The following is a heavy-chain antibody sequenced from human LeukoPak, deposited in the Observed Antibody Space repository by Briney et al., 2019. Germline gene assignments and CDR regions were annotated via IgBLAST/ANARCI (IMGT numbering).Heavy chain of an antibody. J-gene: IGHJ6*02. V-gene: IGHV3-23*01. CDR2: ISGSGGST. Sequence: GLEWVXXISGSGGSTYYADSVKRPFTISRDNSKNTLYLQMTSLRVEDTAVYYCATPLWFGELISYYYGMDVWGQGTTVTVSS. D-gene: IGHD3-10*01. CDR3: ATPLWFGELISYYYGMDV.